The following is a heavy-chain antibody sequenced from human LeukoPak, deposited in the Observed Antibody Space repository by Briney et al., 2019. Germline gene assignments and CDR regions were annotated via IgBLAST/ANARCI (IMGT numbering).Heavy chain of an antibody. V-gene: IGHV3-23*01. CDR2: ISGSGGST. CDR1: GFTFSSYA. J-gene: IGHJ4*02. Sequence: GGSLRLSCAASGFTFSSYAMSWVRQAPGKGLEWVSAISGSGGSTYYADSVKGRFTISRDNSKITLYLQMNSLRAEDTAVYYCAKDYDILTSLYYFDYWGQGTLVTVSS. D-gene: IGHD3-9*01. CDR3: AKDYDILTSLYYFDY.